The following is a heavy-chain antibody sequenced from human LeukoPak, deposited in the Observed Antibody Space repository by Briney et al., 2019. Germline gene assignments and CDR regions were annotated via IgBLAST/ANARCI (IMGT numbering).Heavy chain of an antibody. Sequence: ASVKVSCKASGYTFTSYGISWVRQAPGQGLEWMGWISAYNGNTNYAQKLQGRVTMPTDTSTSTAYMELRSLRSDDTAVYYCARDSSGYYRAYYYYGMDVWGQGTTVTVSS. J-gene: IGHJ6*02. CDR3: ARDSSGYYRAYYYYGMDV. CDR1: GYTFTSYG. V-gene: IGHV1-18*01. D-gene: IGHD3-22*01. CDR2: ISAYNGNT.